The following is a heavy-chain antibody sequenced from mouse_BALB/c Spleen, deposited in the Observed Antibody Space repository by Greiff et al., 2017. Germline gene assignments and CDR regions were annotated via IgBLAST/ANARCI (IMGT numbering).Heavy chain of an antibody. J-gene: IGHJ4*01. CDR3: ARTPPYYGPAMDY. CDR2: ISSGSSTI. V-gene: IGHV5-17*02. D-gene: IGHD1-1*01. Sequence: EVKLVESGGGLVQPGGSRKLSCAASGFTFSSFGMHWVRQAPEKGLEWVAYISSGSSTIYYADTVKGRFTISRDNPKNTLFLQMTSLRSEDTAMYYCARTPPYYGPAMDYWGQGTSVTVSS. CDR1: GFTFSSFG.